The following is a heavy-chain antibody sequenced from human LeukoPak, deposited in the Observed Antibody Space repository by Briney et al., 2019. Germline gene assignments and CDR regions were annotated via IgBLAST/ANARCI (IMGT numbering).Heavy chain of an antibody. CDR1: GGSISSGDYY. V-gene: IGHV4-30-4*01. J-gene: IGHJ5*02. CDR2: MYYSGST. CDR3: PRPYYYDSRIDP. D-gene: IGHD3-22*01. Sequence: SETLSLTCTVSGGSISSGDYYWSWIRQPPGKGVEWIAYMYYSGSTYYNPSLKSRVTMSADTSKNQLSLKLSSVTAADTAVYYCPRPYYYDSRIDPWGQGILVTVSS.